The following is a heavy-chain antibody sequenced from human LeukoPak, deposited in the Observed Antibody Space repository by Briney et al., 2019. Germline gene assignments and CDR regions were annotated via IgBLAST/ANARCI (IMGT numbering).Heavy chain of an antibody. V-gene: IGHV1-2*02. CDR3: ARGYVSSSWFYFDY. J-gene: IGHJ4*02. D-gene: IGHD6-13*01. CDR1: GYTFTGSY. CDR2: INPNSGGT. Sequence: ASVTVSFKASGYTFTGSYMHWVRQAPGQGLEWMGWINPNSGGTNYAQKFLGRVTLTRDTSINTAYMELSRLRSDDTAVYYCARGYVSSSWFYFDYWGQGTLVTVSS.